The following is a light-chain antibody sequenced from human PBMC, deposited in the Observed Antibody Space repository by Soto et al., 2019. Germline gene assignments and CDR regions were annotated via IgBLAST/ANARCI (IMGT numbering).Light chain of an antibody. Sequence: TESLGERATLSCRASQSVSSSYLAWYQQKPGQAPRLLIFDASSRATGISDRFSGSGSGTDFTLTISRLEPEDFAVYYCQQYGRSPWTFGQGTKVDIK. J-gene: IGKJ1*01. CDR3: QQYGRSPWT. V-gene: IGKV3-20*01. CDR1: QSVSSSY. CDR2: DAS.